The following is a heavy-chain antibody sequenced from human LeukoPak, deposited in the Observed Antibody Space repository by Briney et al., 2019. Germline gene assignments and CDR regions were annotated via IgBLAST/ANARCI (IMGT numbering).Heavy chain of an antibody. CDR3: ARDLNFGLDP. CDR1: GKTLPAFV. D-gene: IGHD3-10*01. Sequence: ASVKVSCKASGKTLPAFVISWGHRAPEQGLGWMGWISAYNGNTNYAQKFQGRVTMTRDTSISTAYMELSRLRSDDTAVYYCARDLNFGLDPWGQGTLVTVSS. V-gene: IGHV1-18*01. J-gene: IGHJ5*02. CDR2: ISAYNGNT.